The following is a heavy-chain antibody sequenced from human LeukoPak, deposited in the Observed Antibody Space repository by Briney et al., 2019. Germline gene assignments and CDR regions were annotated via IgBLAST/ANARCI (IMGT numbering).Heavy chain of an antibody. J-gene: IGHJ4*02. V-gene: IGHV3-23*01. CDR3: ARGPTNGQAFDY. Sequence: GGSLRLSCAASGFTFSSYGMSWVRQAAGKGLEWVSAISGSGGSTYYADSVKGRFTISRDNSKNTLYLQMDSLRAEDTAVYYCARGPTNGQAFDYWGQGTLVSVSS. D-gene: IGHD2-8*01. CDR2: ISGSGGST. CDR1: GFTFSSYG.